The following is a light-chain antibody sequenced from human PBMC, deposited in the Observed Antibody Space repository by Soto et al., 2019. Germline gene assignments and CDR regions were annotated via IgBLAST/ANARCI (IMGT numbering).Light chain of an antibody. Sequence: ASQSVSSNYLAWYQQKPGQSPRLLIYGASNRASGISDRFSGSGSGTDFTLTVYRLEPEDFAVYYCQQYDTSSWTFGQGTKVDI. V-gene: IGKV3-20*01. CDR1: QSVSSNY. J-gene: IGKJ1*01. CDR2: GAS. CDR3: QQYDTSSWT.